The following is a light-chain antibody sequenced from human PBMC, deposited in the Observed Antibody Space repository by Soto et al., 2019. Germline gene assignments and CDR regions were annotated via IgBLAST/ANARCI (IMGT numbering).Light chain of an antibody. J-gene: IGKJ3*01. V-gene: IGKV3-20*01. CDR2: GAC. Sequence: EIVLTQAPGTLSLSLGERATLSCRASQSVSSNYLAWYQQKPGQAPRLLIYGACSRATGIPDRFSGSGSGTDFAITISRLEPEGFAVYYCQQYGTSPFTFGPGTKVDIK. CDR3: QQYGTSPFT. CDR1: QSVSSNY.